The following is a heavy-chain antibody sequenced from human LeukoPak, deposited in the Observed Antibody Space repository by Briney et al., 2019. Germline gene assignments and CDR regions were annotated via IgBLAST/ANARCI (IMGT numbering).Heavy chain of an antibody. Sequence: ASVKVSCKASGYTFTGCYIHWVRQAPGQGLEWMGRINPNSGGTNYAQKFQGRVTMTRDTSISTAYMELGRLRSDDTAVYYCARGRHVLRYFDWSGEYFQHWGQGTLVTVSS. J-gene: IGHJ1*01. CDR1: GYTFTGCY. V-gene: IGHV1-2*06. D-gene: IGHD3-9*01. CDR3: ARGRHVLRYFDWSGEYFQH. CDR2: INPNSGGT.